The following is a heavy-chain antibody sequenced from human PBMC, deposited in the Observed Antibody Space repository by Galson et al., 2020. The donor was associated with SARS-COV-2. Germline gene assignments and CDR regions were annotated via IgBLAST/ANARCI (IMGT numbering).Heavy chain of an antibody. CDR2: IYSGGST. CDR1: GFTVSSNY. V-gene: IGHV3-66*01. J-gene: IGHJ4*02. CDR3: ARDLGGDVFDY. Sequence: GESLKISSAASGFTVSSNYMSWVRQAPGKGLEWVSVIYSGGSTYYADSVKGRFTISRDNSKNTLYLQMNSLRAEDTAVYYCARDLGGDVFDYWGQGTLVTVSS. D-gene: IGHD3-16*01.